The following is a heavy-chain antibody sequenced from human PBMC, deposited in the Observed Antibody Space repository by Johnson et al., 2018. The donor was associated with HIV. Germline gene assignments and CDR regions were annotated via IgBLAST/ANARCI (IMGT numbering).Heavy chain of an antibody. D-gene: IGHD2-21*01. V-gene: IGHV3-30*03. Sequence: QVQLVESGGGVVQPGRSLRLSCAASGFTFSNYGMHWVRQAPGKGLEWVAVITFEGSDKYYTDSVTGRFTISSATAKNTWYIQMNSLRVEHTAVYYCAIDPITPYERGPDAFDVWGQGTVVTVSS. J-gene: IGHJ3*01. CDR3: AIDPITPYERGPDAFDV. CDR1: GFTFSNYG. CDR2: ITFEGSDK.